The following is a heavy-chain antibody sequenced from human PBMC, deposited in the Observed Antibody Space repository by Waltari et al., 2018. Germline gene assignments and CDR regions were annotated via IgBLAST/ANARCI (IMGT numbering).Heavy chain of an antibody. Sequence: EVQLVESGGGLVQPGGSLRLSCAASGFTFSSYWIHWVRQAPGKGLVWVSRINNEGSGTSYAESVKGRFTIARDNAKNTLYLQMNSLRAEDTAVYYCARAISSGWWFDYWGQGTLVTVSS. CDR2: INNEGSGT. J-gene: IGHJ4*02. D-gene: IGHD6-19*01. CDR1: GFTFSSYW. V-gene: IGHV3-74*01. CDR3: ARAISSGWWFDY.